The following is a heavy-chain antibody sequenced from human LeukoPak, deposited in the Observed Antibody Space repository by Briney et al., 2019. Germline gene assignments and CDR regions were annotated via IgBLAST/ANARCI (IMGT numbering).Heavy chain of an antibody. V-gene: IGHV1-2*02. J-gene: IGHJ4*02. CDR3: ARGHLEYYDILTGFDY. Sequence: GASVKVSCKASGYTFTGYYMHWVRQAPGQGLEWMGWINPNSGGTNYAQKSQGGVTMTRDTSISTAYMELSRLRSDDTAVYYCARGHLEYYDILTGFDYWGQGTLVTVSS. CDR2: INPNSGGT. D-gene: IGHD3-9*01. CDR1: GYTFTGYY.